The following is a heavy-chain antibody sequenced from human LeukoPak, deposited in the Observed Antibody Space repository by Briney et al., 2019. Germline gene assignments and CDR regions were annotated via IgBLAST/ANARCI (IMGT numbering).Heavy chain of an antibody. V-gene: IGHV4-39*07. CDR2: IYYSGST. CDR1: GGSISSRSYY. Sequence: SGTLSLTCTVSGGSISSRSYYWGWVRQPPGKGLEWIGSIYYSGSTYYNPSLKSRVTISVDTSKNQFSLKLSSVTAADAAVYYCAREGHDFWSGPYYYYMDVWGKGTTVTVSS. CDR3: AREGHDFWSGPYYYYMDV. D-gene: IGHD3-3*01. J-gene: IGHJ6*03.